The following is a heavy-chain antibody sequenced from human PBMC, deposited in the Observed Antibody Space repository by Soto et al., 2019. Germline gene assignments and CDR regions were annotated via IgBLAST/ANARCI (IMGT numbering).Heavy chain of an antibody. CDR3: ARDHIGTADSVFCSGYYSGADGMDF. Sequence: SETLSLTCTVSGGSISSYYWSWIRQPPGKGLEWIGYIYYSGSTNYNPSLKSRVTISVDTSKNQFSLKLSSVTAADTAVYYCARDHIGTADSVFCSGYYSGADGMDFWGRGTTVSVSS. CDR2: IYYSGST. CDR1: GGSISSYY. V-gene: IGHV4-59*01. D-gene: IGHD3-3*01. J-gene: IGHJ6*02.